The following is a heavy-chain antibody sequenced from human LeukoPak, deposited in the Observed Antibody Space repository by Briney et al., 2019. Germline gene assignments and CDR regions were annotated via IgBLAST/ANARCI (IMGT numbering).Heavy chain of an antibody. D-gene: IGHD2-21*02. Sequence: GGSLRLSCSASGFTVSSNYMSWVRQAPGRGLEGASLPFRRGTTHYADSLKDGLTIPRDNSKNTLYLQMNSLRAEDTAVYYCAASTVVVTAIDDWGQGTLVTVSS. CDR3: AASTVVVTAIDD. J-gene: IGHJ4*02. CDR2: PFRRGTT. V-gene: IGHV3-66*01. CDR1: GFTVSSNY.